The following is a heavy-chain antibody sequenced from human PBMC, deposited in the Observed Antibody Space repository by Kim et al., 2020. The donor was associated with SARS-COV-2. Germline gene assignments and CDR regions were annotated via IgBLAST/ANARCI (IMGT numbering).Heavy chain of an antibody. D-gene: IGHD3-3*01. J-gene: IGHJ4*02. V-gene: IGHV4-30-4*01. CDR1: GGSISSGDHY. CDR2: IYYSGST. CDR3: ARITYYDFWSGYYRYYFDY. Sequence: SETLSLTCTVSGGSISSGDHYWSWIRQPPGKGLEWIGYIYYSGSTYYNPSLKSRVTISVDTSKNQFSLKLSSVTAADTAVYYCARITYYDFWSGYYRYYFDYWGQGTLVTVSS.